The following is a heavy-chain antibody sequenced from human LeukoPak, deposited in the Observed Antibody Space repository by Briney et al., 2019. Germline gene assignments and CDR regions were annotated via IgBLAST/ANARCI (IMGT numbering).Heavy chain of an antibody. Sequence: GGSVRLSCAASGFTFSFHWMSGVRRARGKGGECGANIKQDGRDKYYVDSVKGRFTISRDNSKNSLYLQMNSQRAEHTAVYFCARHSNKYDYDSSGHYRGFDYWGKGTLVSVSS. D-gene: IGHD3-22*01. CDR3: ARHSNKYDYDSSGHYRGFDY. V-gene: IGHV3-7*01. J-gene: IGHJ4*02. CDR1: GFTFSFHW. CDR2: IKQDGRDK.